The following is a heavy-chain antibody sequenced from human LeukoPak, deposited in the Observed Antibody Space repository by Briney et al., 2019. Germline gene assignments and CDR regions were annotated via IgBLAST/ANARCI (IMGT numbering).Heavy chain of an antibody. CDR1: GYSLTSYW. CDR3: ARRGKNYYGSGTYY. CDR2: IDPSDSYT. V-gene: IGHV5-10-1*01. D-gene: IGHD3-10*01. Sequence: GESLRISCKGSGYSLTSYWISWVRQMPGKGLEWMGRIDPSDSYTNYSPSFQGHVTISADKSITTAYLQWSSLRASDTAMYYCARRGKNYYGSGTYYWGQGTLVTVSS. J-gene: IGHJ4*02.